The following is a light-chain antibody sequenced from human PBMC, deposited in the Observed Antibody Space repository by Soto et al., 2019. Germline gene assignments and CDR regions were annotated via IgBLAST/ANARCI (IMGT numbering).Light chain of an antibody. CDR1: SSDVGGYNY. V-gene: IGLV2-14*01. CDR3: SSYTSSSTYV. Sequence: SALPQPASVSVSPGQSITISCTGTSSDVGGYNYVSWYQQHPGKAPKLMIYDVSNRPSGISNRFSGSKSGNTASLTISGLQAEDEADYYCSSYTSSSTYVLGTGTKVTVL. CDR2: DVS. J-gene: IGLJ1*01.